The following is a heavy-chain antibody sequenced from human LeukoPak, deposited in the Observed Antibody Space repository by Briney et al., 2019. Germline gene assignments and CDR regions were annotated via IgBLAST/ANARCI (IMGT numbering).Heavy chain of an antibody. CDR2: IIPIFGTA. D-gene: IGHD4-17*01. Sequence: SVKVSCKASGYTFTGYYMHWVRQAPGQGLEWMGGIIPIFGTANYAQKFQGRVTITADESASTAYMELSSLRSEDTAVYYCARAPPTVTIYFDYWGQGTLVTVSS. V-gene: IGHV1-69*13. CDR3: ARAPPTVTIYFDY. CDR1: GYTFTGYY. J-gene: IGHJ4*02.